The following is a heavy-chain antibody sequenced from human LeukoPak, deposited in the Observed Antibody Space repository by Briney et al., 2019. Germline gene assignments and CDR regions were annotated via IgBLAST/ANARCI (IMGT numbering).Heavy chain of an antibody. CDR3: ARIVSGGSCIFDY. V-gene: IGHV3-21*04. J-gene: IGHJ4*02. CDR1: GFTFSSYS. Sequence: GGSLRLSCAASGFTFSSYSMNWVRQAPGKGLEWVSSISSSSSYIYYADSVKGRFTISRDNAKNSLYLQMNSLRVDDTAVYYCARIVSGGSCIFDYWGQGALVTVSS. D-gene: IGHD2-15*01. CDR2: ISSSSSYI.